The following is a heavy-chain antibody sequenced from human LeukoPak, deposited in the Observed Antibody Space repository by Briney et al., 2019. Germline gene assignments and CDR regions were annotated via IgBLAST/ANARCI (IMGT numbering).Heavy chain of an antibody. D-gene: IGHD2-2*03. CDR1: GFTFSSYA. Sequence: GGSLRLSCAASGFTFSSYAMSWVRQAPGKGLEWVANINQGGSEKYFVDSVKGRFTISRDNAKNSLSLQMNSLRVEDTAVYYCARIDPESGYGFDYWGQGTLVTVSS. J-gene: IGHJ4*02. CDR2: INQGGSEK. V-gene: IGHV3-7*01. CDR3: ARIDPESGYGFDY.